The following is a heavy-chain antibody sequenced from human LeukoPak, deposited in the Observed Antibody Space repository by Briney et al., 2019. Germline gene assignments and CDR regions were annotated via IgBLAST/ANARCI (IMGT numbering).Heavy chain of an antibody. D-gene: IGHD1-1*01. CDR2: MHTSGST. CDR1: GGSISTGNYY. Sequence: PSQTLPLTCTVSGGSISTGNYYWSWIRQPAGKGLEWIGRMHTSGSTDYNPSLNSRVTISVASSKNQFSLKLTSVTAADTAVYYCTRDKPGMTSTDTWGQGTLVTVSS. V-gene: IGHV4-61*02. J-gene: IGHJ4*02. CDR3: TRDKPGMTSTDT.